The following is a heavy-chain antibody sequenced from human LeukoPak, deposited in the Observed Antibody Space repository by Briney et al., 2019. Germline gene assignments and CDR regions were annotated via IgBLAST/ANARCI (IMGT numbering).Heavy chain of an antibody. CDR3: ARGYSPTLRTTGNDY. J-gene: IGHJ4*02. D-gene: IGHD1-1*01. CDR1: GYTFTSYA. CDR2: INAGNGNT. Sequence: ASVKVSCKASGYTFTSYAMHWVRQAPGQRLEWMGWINAGNGNTKYSQKFQGRVTMTRDTSINTAYMELHSLRSEDTAVYYCARGYSPTLRTTGNDYWGQGTLVTVSS. V-gene: IGHV1-3*01.